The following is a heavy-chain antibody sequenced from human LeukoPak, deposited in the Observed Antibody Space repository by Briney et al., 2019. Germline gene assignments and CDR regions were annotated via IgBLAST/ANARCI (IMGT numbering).Heavy chain of an antibody. D-gene: IGHD3-3*01. CDR3: ARERVVYDAFDI. CDR2: IYYTTTT. V-gene: IGHV4-39*07. Sequence: SETLSLTCTVSGGSISSSCFYWAWIRQPPGKVQGWIGSIYYTTTTYYNPSLKSRVTISVDTSKNQFSLKLSSVTAADTAVYYCARERVVYDAFDIWGQGTMVTVSS. CDR1: GGSISSSCFY. J-gene: IGHJ3*02.